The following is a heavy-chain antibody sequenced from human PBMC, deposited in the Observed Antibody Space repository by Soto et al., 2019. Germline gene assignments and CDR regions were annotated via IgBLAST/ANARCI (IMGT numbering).Heavy chain of an antibody. V-gene: IGHV4-59*01. CDR1: GGSISSYY. CDR3: VRGVVAADLEY. CDR2: IYYSGST. Sequence: SETLSLTCTVSGGSISSYYWSWIRQPPGKGLEWIGYIYYSGSTNYNPSLKSRVTISVDTSKNQFSLKLSSVTAEDTGVYYCVRGVVAADLEYWGQGTLVTVSS. D-gene: IGHD6-13*01. J-gene: IGHJ4*02.